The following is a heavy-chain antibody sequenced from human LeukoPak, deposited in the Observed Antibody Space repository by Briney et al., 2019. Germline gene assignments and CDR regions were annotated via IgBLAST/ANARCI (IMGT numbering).Heavy chain of an antibody. J-gene: IGHJ4*02. CDR2: IRHDGSNK. V-gene: IGHV3-33*08. CDR1: GFTFSSYG. D-gene: IGHD7-27*01. CDR3: ARGGPGVDY. Sequence: GGSLRLSCAASGFTFSSYGMHWVRQAPGRGLEWVAVIRHDGSNKYYADSVMGRFSTSRDTSKNTVYLQLNSLRVEDTAVYYCARGGPGVDYWGQGTLVTVSS.